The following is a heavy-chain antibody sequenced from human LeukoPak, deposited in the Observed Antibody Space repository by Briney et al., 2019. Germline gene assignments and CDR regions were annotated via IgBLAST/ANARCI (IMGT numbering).Heavy chain of an antibody. D-gene: IGHD6-13*01. CDR3: ARGRRGSPIYYFDY. CDR2: IKQDGSEK. V-gene: IGHV3-7*01. Sequence: GGSLRLSCAASGFTFSSYWMGWVRQAPGKGLEWVANIKQDGSEKYYVDSVKGRFTISRDNAKNSLYLQMNGLRAEDTAVYYCARGRRGSPIYYFDYWGQGTLVTVSS. J-gene: IGHJ4*02. CDR1: GFTFSSYW.